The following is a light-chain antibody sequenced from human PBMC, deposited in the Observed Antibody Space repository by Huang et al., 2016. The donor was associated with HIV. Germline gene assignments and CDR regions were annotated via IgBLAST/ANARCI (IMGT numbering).Light chain of an antibody. CDR1: HRVDSD. Sequence: IEITQSPATLSVSPGERATLSCRASHRVDSDLAWYQQQPGQAPRLLIYDASTRASGSSAKFYGTGSGTEISLSITNLQSEDFAVYYCQQYNDWPPLTFGGGTKVEI. CDR3: QQYNDWPPLT. CDR2: DAS. J-gene: IGKJ4*01. V-gene: IGKV3-15*01.